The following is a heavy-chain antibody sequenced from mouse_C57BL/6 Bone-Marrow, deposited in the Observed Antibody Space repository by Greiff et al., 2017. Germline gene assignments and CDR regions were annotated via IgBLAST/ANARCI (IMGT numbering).Heavy chain of an antibody. J-gene: IGHJ2*01. CDR1: GFNIKDDY. CDR2: IDPENGDT. D-gene: IGHD1-1*01. CDR3: TRTTVPDY. Sequence: VQLQQSGAELVRPGASVKLSCTASGFNIKDDYMHWVKQRPEQGLEWIGWIDPENGDTEYASKFQGKATITADTSSNTAYLQLSSLTSEDTAVYYGTRTTVPDYWGKGTTLTVSS. V-gene: IGHV14-4*01.